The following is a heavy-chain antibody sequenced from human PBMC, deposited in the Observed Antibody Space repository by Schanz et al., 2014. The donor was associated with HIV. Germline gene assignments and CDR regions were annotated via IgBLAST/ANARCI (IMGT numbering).Heavy chain of an antibody. CDR3: AKSSGWLYAHFDY. J-gene: IGHJ4*02. V-gene: IGHV3-23*04. CDR2: VSGSGGST. D-gene: IGHD3-9*01. Sequence: VQLVESGGGVVQPGRALRLSCAASGFTFSSYAMGWVRQAPGKGLEWVSGVSGSGGSTYYADSVKGRFTISRDNSKNTLYLQMNSLRAEDTAVYYCAKSSGWLYAHFDYWGQGTLVTVSS. CDR1: GFTFSSYA.